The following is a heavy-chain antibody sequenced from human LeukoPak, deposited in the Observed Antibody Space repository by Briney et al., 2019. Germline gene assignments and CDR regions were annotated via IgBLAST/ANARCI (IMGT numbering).Heavy chain of an antibody. CDR1: GYSISSGYD. CDR2: ISQSGNT. V-gene: IGHV4-38-2*02. J-gene: IGHJ3*02. D-gene: IGHD3-22*01. CDR3: ARGPYSYDSSGAFDI. Sequence: PSETLSLTCTVSGYSISSGYDWGWMRQAPGKGLEWLGSISQSGNTYNNPSLKSRVTLSVDTSKNQVSLKLTSVTAADTAAYFCARGPYSYDSSGAFDIWGQGTLVTVSS.